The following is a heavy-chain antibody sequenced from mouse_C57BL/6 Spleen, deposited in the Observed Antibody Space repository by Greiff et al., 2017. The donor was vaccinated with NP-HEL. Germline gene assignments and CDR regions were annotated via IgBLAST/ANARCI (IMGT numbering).Heavy chain of an antibody. D-gene: IGHD2-1*01. CDR3: VRQGGIYYGNWYFDV. CDR1: GFSFNTYA. V-gene: IGHV10-1*01. J-gene: IGHJ1*03. Sequence: EVKLMESGGGLVQPKGSLKLSCAASGFSFNTYAMNWVRQAPGKGLEWVARIRSKGNNYATYYADSVKDRFTISRDDSESMLYLQMNNLKTEDTAMYYCVRQGGIYYGNWYFDVWGTGTTVTVSS. CDR2: IRSKGNNYAT.